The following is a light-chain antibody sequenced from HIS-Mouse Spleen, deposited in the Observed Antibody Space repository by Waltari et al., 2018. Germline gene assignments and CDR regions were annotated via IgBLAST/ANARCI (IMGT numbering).Light chain of an antibody. V-gene: IGLV3-10*01. CDR3: YSTDSSGNHRV. CDR2: EDS. CDR1: ALPNKF. Sequence: SYELTQPPSVPVSPGQTARITCAGAALPNKFGYWYQQKSGQAPVLVIYEDSKRPSGIPERFSGSSSGTMATLTISGAQVEDEADYYCYSTDSSGNHRVFGGGTKLTVL. J-gene: IGLJ2*01.